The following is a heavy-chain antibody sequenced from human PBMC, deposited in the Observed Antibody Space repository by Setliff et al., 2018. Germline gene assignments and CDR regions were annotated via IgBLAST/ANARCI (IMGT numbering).Heavy chain of an antibody. CDR1: GGSISSGGYS. J-gene: IGHJ4*02. D-gene: IGHD2-8*02. CDR3: TVYNTGSSKDHY. V-gene: IGHV4-30-2*01. CDR2: IYHSGST. Sequence: TSETLSLTCAVSGGSISSGGYSWSWIRQPPGKGLEWIGYIYHSGSTYYNPSLKSRVTISVDTSKNQFSLKLSSVTAADTALYYCTVYNTGSSKDHYWGQGTPVTVSS.